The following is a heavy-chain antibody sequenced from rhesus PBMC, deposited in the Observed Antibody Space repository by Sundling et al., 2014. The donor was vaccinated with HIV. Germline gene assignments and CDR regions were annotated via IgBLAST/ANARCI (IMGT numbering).Heavy chain of an antibody. Sequence: QVQLQESGPGVVKPSETLSLTCAVSGGSISDTYRWTWIRQPPGNGLEWIGEINGNSGSTNYNPSLKSRVTISRDTSKNQFSLKLSSVTAADTAVYYCARRLLGSFDYWGQGVLVTVSS. CDR3: ARRLLGSFDY. CDR2: INGNSGST. J-gene: IGHJ4*01. CDR1: GGSISDTYR. D-gene: IGHD3-34*01. V-gene: IGHV4S10*01.